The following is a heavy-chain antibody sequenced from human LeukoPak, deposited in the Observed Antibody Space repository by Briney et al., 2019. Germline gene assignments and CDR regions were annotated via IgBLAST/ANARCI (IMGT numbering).Heavy chain of an antibody. CDR2: INHSGST. D-gene: IGHD6-13*01. V-gene: IGHV4-34*01. Sequence: SETLSLTCAVYGGSFSGYYWSWIRQPPGKGLEWIGEINHSGSTNYNPSLKSRVTISADTSKNQFPLKLSSVTAADTAVYYCARGPTPGIAAAGTPNFDYWGQGTLVTVSS. CDR3: ARGPTPGIAAAGTPNFDY. J-gene: IGHJ4*02. CDR1: GGSFSGYY.